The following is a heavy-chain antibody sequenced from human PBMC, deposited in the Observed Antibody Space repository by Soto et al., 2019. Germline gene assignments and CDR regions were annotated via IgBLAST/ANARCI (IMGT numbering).Heavy chain of an antibody. Sequence: AGGSLRLSCAASGFTFSNARMSWVRQAPGKGLEWVGRIKSKTDGGTTDYAAPVKGRFTISRDDSKHTLDLQMNSLKTEDTAVYYCTTAPPSGWPYYYYGMDVWGQGTTVTVSS. V-gene: IGHV3-15*01. CDR1: GFTFSNAR. D-gene: IGHD6-19*01. CDR2: IKSKTDGGTT. J-gene: IGHJ6*02. CDR3: TTAPPSGWPYYYYGMDV.